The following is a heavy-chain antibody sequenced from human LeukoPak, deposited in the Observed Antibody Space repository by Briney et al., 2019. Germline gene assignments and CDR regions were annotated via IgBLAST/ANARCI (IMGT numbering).Heavy chain of an antibody. CDR2: INSDGSST. Sequence: GGSLRLFCAASGFTFSSYWMHWVRQAPGKGLVWVSRINSDGSSTSYADSVKGRFTISRDNAKNTLYLQMNSLRAEDTAVYYCARDRITIFGVVYYYYGMDVWGQGTTVTVSS. CDR3: ARDRITIFGVVYYYYGMDV. D-gene: IGHD3-3*01. J-gene: IGHJ6*02. CDR1: GFTFSSYW. V-gene: IGHV3-74*01.